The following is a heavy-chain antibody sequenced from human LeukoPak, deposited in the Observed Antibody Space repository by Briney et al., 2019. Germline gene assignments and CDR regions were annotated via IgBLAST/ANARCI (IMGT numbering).Heavy chain of an antibody. D-gene: IGHD4-11*01. Sequence: GASVKVSCKASGYTFTGHYIHWVRQAPGQGLEWMGIINPSGGYTSYAQKFQGRVTMTRDMSTSTVYMEVSSLTSEDTAVYYCARADYNTFDYWGQGTLVTASS. J-gene: IGHJ4*02. CDR2: INPSGGYT. CDR3: ARADYNTFDY. CDR1: GYTFTGHY. V-gene: IGHV1-46*01.